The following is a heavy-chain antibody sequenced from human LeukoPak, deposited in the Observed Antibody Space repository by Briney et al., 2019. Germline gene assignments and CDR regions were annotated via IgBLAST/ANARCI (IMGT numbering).Heavy chain of an antibody. V-gene: IGHV3-21*01. D-gene: IGHD2-15*01. Sequence: GGSLRLSCAASGFTFSSYSMNWVRQAPGKGLVWVSSISSSSSYIYYADSVKGRFTISRDNAKNSLYLQMNSLRAEDTAVYYCARDGPYCSGGSCYFDYWGQGTLVTVSS. J-gene: IGHJ4*02. CDR1: GFTFSSYS. CDR3: ARDGPYCSGGSCYFDY. CDR2: ISSSSSYI.